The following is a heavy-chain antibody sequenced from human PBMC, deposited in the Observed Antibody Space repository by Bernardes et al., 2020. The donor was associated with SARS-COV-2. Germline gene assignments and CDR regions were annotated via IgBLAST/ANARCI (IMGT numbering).Heavy chain of an antibody. D-gene: IGHD2-2*01. CDR2: IIPILGIA. CDR3: ARGNPNSCSSTSCNPVYYYYGMDV. V-gene: IGHV1-69*02. J-gene: IGHJ6*02. Sequence: SVKVSCKASGGTFSSYTISWVRQAPGQGLEWMGRIIPILGIANYAQKFQGRVTITADKSTSTAYMELSSLRSEDTAVYYCARGNPNSCSSTSCNPVYYYYGMDVWGQGTTVTVSS. CDR1: GGTFSSYT.